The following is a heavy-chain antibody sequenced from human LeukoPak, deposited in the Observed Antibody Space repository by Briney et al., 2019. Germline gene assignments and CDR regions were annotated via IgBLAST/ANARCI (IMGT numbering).Heavy chain of an antibody. CDR2: IYYSGST. V-gene: IGHV4-59*11. D-gene: IGHD6-6*01. J-gene: IGHJ6*03. CDR1: GGSIRSHY. CDR3: AREVAARPDYMDV. Sequence: KSPETLSLTCTVSGGSIRSHYWSWIRQPPGKALEWIGYIYYSGSTNYNPSLKSRVTISVDTSKNQFSLKLSSVTAADTAVYYCAREVAARPDYMDVWGKGTTVTVSS.